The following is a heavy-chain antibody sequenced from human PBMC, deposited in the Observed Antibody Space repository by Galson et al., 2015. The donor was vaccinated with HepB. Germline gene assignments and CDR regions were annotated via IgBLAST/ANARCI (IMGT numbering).Heavy chain of an antibody. V-gene: IGHV2-5*01. CDR1: GFSLRTDGVA. CDR3: AHALDLVGPQFDY. CDR2: IYGNDDK. Sequence: PALVKPTQTLTLTCTFSGFSLRTDGVAVGWIRQSPGKALEWLALIYGNDDKRYNPSLKNRLTITKDTSKSQVLLTMTTMDPVDTATYFCAHALDLVGPQFDYWGQGTLVTVSS. D-gene: IGHD2-8*02. J-gene: IGHJ4*02.